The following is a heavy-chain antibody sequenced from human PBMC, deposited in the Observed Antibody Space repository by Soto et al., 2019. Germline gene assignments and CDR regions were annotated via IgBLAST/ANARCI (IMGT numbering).Heavy chain of an antibody. CDR1: GGSIIGSGFH. J-gene: IGHJ5*02. CDR3: AKRSGDYVGWFAP. D-gene: IGHD4-17*01. V-gene: IGHV4-39*01. CDR2: IYYSGTA. Sequence: SETLSLTCTVSGGSIIGSGFHWAWIRQPPGKGLEWIGSIYYSGTANYSPSLKSRLAIDVDTSKNQFSLRLSSVTAADTAVYYWAKRSGDYVGWFAPWGQGTRVTVSS.